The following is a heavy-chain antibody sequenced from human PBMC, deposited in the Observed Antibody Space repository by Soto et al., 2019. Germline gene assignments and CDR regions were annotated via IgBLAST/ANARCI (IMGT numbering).Heavy chain of an antibody. Sequence: QVQLVESGGGVVQPGRSLRLSCAASGFTFSSYAMHWVRQAPGKGLEWVAVISYDGSNKYYADSVKGRFTISRDNSKNTLYLQMNSLRAEDTAVYYCARVWVIGYCSGGSCSHDAFDIWGQGTMVTVSS. D-gene: IGHD2-15*01. J-gene: IGHJ3*02. CDR1: GFTFSSYA. CDR2: ISYDGSNK. CDR3: ARVWVIGYCSGGSCSHDAFDI. V-gene: IGHV3-30-3*01.